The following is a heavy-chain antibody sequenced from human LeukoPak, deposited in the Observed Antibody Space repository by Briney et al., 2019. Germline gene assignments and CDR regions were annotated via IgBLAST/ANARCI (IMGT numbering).Heavy chain of an antibody. D-gene: IGHD2-8*01. Sequence: SETLSLTCSVSGVSINSRYYGWWGWIRQPPGKGLEWIGSISSNGNTYYKPSLRTRVTISLDTSKNQFSLKLSSVTAADTAVYYCARDLMRGNEGFDYWGQGTLVPVSS. CDR1: GVSINSRYY. V-gene: IGHV4-39*07. CDR2: ISSNGNT. CDR3: ARDLMRGNEGFDY. J-gene: IGHJ4*02.